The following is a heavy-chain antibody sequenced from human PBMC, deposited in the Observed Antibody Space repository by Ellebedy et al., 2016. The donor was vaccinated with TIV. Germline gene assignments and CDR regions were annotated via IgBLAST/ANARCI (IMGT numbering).Heavy chain of an antibody. CDR2: KKQDGSEK. J-gene: IGHJ4*02. D-gene: IGHD3-16*01. Sequence: GESLKISCAASGFTFSTYWMGWVRQAAGKGLEWVANKKQDGSEKYYVDSVMGRFTISRDNAKNSLYLQMNSLRAEDTAVYYCARDYASGWGQGTLVTVSS. CDR1: GFTFSTYW. CDR3: ARDYASG. V-gene: IGHV3-7*01.